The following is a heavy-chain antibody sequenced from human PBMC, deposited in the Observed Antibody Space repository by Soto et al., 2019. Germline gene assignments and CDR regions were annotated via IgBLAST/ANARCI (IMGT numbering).Heavy chain of an antibody. CDR2: ISAYNGNT. J-gene: IGHJ4*02. D-gene: IGHD2-2*01. Sequence: QVQLVQSGVEVKKPGASVKVSCKASSYTFTSYGITWVRRAPGQGLEWMGWISAYNGNTNYAQKLQGRVTMTTDTSTSTAYVELRSVRSDDTAIYYCARDTRNYFDYWGQGTLVTVSS. CDR3: ARDTRNYFDY. CDR1: SYTFTSYG. V-gene: IGHV1-18*01.